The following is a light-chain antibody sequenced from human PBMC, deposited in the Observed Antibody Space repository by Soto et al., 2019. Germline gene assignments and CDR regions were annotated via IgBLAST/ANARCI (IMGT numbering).Light chain of an antibody. CDR2: DVS. Sequence: DIHVAHSPSTLSSSVVDRVTITCRASQSISSWLAWYQQKPGKAPKLLISDVSSLERGVPSRFSGSGSGTEFTLTISSMQPDDFATFYCQQYNGYSRTFGQGTKVDIK. CDR3: QQYNGYSRT. J-gene: IGKJ1*01. CDR1: QSISSW. V-gene: IGKV1-5*01.